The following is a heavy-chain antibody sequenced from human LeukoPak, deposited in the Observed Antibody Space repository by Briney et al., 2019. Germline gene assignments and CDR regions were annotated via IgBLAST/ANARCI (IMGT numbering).Heavy chain of an antibody. V-gene: IGHV4-61*05. CDR1: GGSISSSSYY. Sequence: SETLSLTCTVSGGSISSSSYYWGWIRQPPGKGLEWIGYIYYSGSTNYNPSLKSRVTISVDTSKNQFSLKLSSVTAADTAVYYCARTLYSNYPWVDYWGQGTLVTVSS. J-gene: IGHJ4*02. CDR2: IYYSGST. CDR3: ARTLYSNYPWVDY. D-gene: IGHD4-11*01.